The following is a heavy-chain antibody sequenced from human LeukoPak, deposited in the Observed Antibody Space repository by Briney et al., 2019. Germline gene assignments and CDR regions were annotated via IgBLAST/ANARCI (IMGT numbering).Heavy chain of an antibody. CDR2: ISYDGSNK. CDR1: GFSFNNYA. J-gene: IGHJ4*02. Sequence: GGSLRLPCAASGFSFNNYAMYWVRQAPGKGLEWVALISYDGSNKYYADSVKGRFTISRDNSKNTLYLQMNSLRAEDTAVYYCARVMGRYCSSTSCYVDYWGQGTLVTVSS. CDR3: ARVMGRYCSSTSCYVDY. V-gene: IGHV3-30*04. D-gene: IGHD2-2*01.